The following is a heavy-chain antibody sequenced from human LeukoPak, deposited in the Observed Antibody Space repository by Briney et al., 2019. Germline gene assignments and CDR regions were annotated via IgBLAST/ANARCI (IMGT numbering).Heavy chain of an antibody. CDR2: MNPNTGRT. V-gene: IGHV1-8*01. Sequence: GASVKVSCKASSYTSTSYDINWVREAAGQGLEWMGWMNPNTGRTGYAQKFQGRATMTRDTSISTAYMELSSLRSEDTAVYYCARLSQTPDYYTNGGYYYLGYWGQGTSVTVSS. CDR1: SYTSTSYD. J-gene: IGHJ4*02. CDR3: ARLSQTPDYYTNGGYYYLGY. D-gene: IGHD2-8*01.